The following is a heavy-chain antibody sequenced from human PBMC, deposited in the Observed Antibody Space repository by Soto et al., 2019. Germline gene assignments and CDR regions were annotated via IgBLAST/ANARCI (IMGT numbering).Heavy chain of an antibody. V-gene: IGHV4-4*02. Sequence: QVQLQESGPGLVELSGTLSLTCAVSSGTISSSNWWTWVRQPPGKGLERIGEINQSGSPNYNPSHRSRVTIPVDKSKRQFFLKLSSVTAADTAIYYCAGLGMVAAHREFDPWGQGTLVTVSS. D-gene: IGHD2-15*01. CDR3: AGLGMVAAHREFDP. CDR1: SGTISSSNW. J-gene: IGHJ5*02. CDR2: INQSGSP.